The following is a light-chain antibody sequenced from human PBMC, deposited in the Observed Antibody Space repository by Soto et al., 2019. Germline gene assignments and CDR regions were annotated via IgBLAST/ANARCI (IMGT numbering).Light chain of an antibody. Sequence: ETILTQSPATLSLSPGERATLSCRASQNVDIYLAWYQQKPGQGPRLLIYDASNRATGIPARFSGSGSGTDFTLTISSLEPEDFGVYYCQQRRNWPPLTFGGGTKVEIK. CDR1: QNVDIY. CDR2: DAS. V-gene: IGKV3-11*01. CDR3: QQRRNWPPLT. J-gene: IGKJ4*01.